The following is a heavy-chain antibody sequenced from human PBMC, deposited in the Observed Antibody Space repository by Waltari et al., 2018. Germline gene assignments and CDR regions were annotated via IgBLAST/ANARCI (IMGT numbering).Heavy chain of an antibody. J-gene: IGHJ3*02. CDR3: ASSLAVAGHDAFDI. CDR2: IYPGDSDT. Sequence: RQMPGKGLEWMGIIYPGDSDTRYSPSFQGQVTISADKSISTAYLQWSSLKASDTAMYYCASSLAVAGHDAFDIWGQGTMVTVSS. D-gene: IGHD6-19*01. V-gene: IGHV5-51*01.